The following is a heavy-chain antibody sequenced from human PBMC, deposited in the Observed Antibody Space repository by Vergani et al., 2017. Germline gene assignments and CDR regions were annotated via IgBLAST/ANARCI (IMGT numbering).Heavy chain of an antibody. CDR1: GFTFSNSA. J-gene: IGHJ4*02. CDR2: ISGHGDRT. CDR3: AREGRSNTSPLVGY. D-gene: IGHD2/OR15-2a*01. V-gene: IGHV3-23*01. Sequence: EVHLLESGGGQVEAGGSLRLSCVASGFTFSNSAMSWVRQTSGKWLEWVSAISGHGDRTYYADSVKGRFTISRDNSKNTVYLKMNSLKAQDRATYYCAREGRSNTSPLVGYWGQVTLVTV.